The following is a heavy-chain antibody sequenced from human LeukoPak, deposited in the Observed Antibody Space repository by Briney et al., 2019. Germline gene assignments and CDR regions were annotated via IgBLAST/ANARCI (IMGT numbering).Heavy chain of an antibody. J-gene: IGHJ5*02. V-gene: IGHV1-2*02. CDR1: GYTFTGYY. CDR3: ARRRDGYNFRFWFDP. CDR2: INPNSGGT. Sequence: ASVKVSCKASGYTFTGYYMHWVRQAPGQGLEWMGWINPNSGGTNYAQKFQGRVTMTRDTSISTAYMELSRLRSDDTAVYYCARRRDGYNFRFWFDPWGQGTLVTVSS. D-gene: IGHD5-24*01.